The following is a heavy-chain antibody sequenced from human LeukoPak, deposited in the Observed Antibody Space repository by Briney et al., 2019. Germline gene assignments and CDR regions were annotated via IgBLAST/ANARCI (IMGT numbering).Heavy chain of an antibody. V-gene: IGHV1-8*02. J-gene: IGHJ4*02. Sequence: ASVKVSCKASAYTFTSYDINWVRQATAQGLEWMGWMDPNSGNTDYAQRFQGRVTITRNTSISTAYMELSSLRSEDTAVYYCARGNLWLAALDYWGQGTLVTVSS. D-gene: IGHD6-19*01. CDR2: MDPNSGNT. CDR3: ARGNLWLAALDY. CDR1: AYTFTSYD.